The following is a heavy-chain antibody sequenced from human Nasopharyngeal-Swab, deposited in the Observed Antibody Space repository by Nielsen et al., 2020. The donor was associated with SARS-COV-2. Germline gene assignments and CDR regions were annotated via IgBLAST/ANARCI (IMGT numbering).Heavy chain of an antibody. CDR1: GGSISRSTYY. CDR2: IYYSGST. V-gene: IGHV4-39*01. CDR3: ARNLYYFDTSGYFDY. D-gene: IGHD3-22*01. J-gene: IGHJ4*02. Sequence: SETLSLTCTVSGGSISRSTYYWGWIRQPPGKGLEWIGSIYYSGSTHYNPSLKSRVTIFVDTSKNQFSLKLSSVTAADTAVYYCARNLYYFDTSGYFDYWGQGALVTVSS.